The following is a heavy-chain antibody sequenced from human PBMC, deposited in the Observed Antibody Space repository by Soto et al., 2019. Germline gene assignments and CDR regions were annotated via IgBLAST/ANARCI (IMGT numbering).Heavy chain of an antibody. J-gene: IGHJ4*02. D-gene: IGHD1-1*01. V-gene: IGHV3-23*01. CDR1: GFTFSSYA. CDR3: AKGGKRGSNYFDY. Sequence: VGSLRLSCAASGFTFSSYAMSWVRQAPGKGLEWVSAISGSGGSTYYADSVKGRFTISRDNSKNTLYLQMNSLRAEDTAVYYCAKGGKRGSNYFDYWGQGTLVTVSS. CDR2: ISGSGGST.